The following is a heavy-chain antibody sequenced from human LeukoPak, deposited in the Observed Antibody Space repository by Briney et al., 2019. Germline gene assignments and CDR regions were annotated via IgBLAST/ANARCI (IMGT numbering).Heavy chain of an antibody. Sequence: GASVKVSCKASGGTFSSYAISWVRQAPGQGLEWMGGTIPIFGTANYARMFQGRVTITTDESTSTAYMELSSLRSEDTAVYYCAGGWNGLFDPWGQGTLVTVSS. J-gene: IGHJ5*02. V-gene: IGHV1-69*05. D-gene: IGHD1-1*01. CDR2: TIPIFGTA. CDR1: GGTFSSYA. CDR3: AGGWNGLFDP.